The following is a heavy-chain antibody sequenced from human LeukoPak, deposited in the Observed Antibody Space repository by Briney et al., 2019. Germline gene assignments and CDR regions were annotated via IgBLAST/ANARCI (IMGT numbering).Heavy chain of an antibody. J-gene: IGHJ4*02. CDR2: ISYDGSNK. V-gene: IGHV3-30*18. CDR3: AKELGYCSGGSCYFDY. Sequence: GGSLRLSCAASGFTFSSYGMHWVRQTPGKGLEWVAVISYDGSNKYYADSVKGRFTISRDNSKNTLYLQMNSLRAEDTAVYYCAKELGYCSGGSCYFDYWGQGTLVTVSS. D-gene: IGHD2-15*01. CDR1: GFTFSSYG.